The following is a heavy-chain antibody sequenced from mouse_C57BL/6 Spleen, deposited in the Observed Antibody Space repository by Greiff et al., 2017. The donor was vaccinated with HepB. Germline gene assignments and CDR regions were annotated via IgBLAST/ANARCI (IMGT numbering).Heavy chain of an antibody. CDR2: ISSGSSTI. CDR3: ARLGSSWYFDV. D-gene: IGHD1-3*01. J-gene: IGHJ1*03. CDR1: GFTFSDYG. V-gene: IGHV5-17*01. Sequence: EVQRVESGGGLVKPGGSLKLSCAASGFTFSDYGMHWVRQAPEKGLEWVAYISSGSSTIYYADTVKGRFTISRDNAKNTLFLQMTSLRSEDTAMYYCARLGSSWYFDVWGTGTTVTVSS.